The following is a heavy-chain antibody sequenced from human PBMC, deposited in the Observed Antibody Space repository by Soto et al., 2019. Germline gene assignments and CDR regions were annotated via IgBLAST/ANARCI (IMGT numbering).Heavy chain of an antibody. Sequence: KTSETLSLTCAVSGYSISSGYYWGWVRQPPGKGLEWIGSIYHSGSTYYNPSLKSRVTISVDTSKNQFSLKLSSVTAADTAVYYCARGGNVFGWFGELLETNNWFDPWGQGTLVTVSS. J-gene: IGHJ5*02. CDR2: IYHSGST. CDR1: GYSISSGYY. D-gene: IGHD3-10*01. V-gene: IGHV4-38-2*01. CDR3: ARGGNVFGWFGELLETNNWFDP.